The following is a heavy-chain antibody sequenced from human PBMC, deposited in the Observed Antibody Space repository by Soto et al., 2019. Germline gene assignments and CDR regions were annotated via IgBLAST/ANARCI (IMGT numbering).Heavy chain of an antibody. J-gene: IGHJ4*02. V-gene: IGHV3-30*18. CDR3: AKDSGSYYFRSPGNYFDY. CDR1: GVTFSSYG. D-gene: IGHD1-26*01. CDR2: ISYDGSNK. Sequence: LRLSCAASGVTFSSYGMHWVRQAPGKGLEWVAVISYDGSNKYYADSVKGRFTISRDNSKNTLYLQMNSLRAEDTAVYYCAKDSGSYYFRSPGNYFDYWGQGTLVTVSS.